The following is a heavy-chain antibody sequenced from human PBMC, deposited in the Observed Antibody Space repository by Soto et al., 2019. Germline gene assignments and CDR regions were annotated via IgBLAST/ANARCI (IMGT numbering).Heavy chain of an antibody. CDR2: LVGSGGDK. CDR3: ARDQGPRYCSGGSCYTEYFQH. CDR1: GFSFSAYA. J-gene: IGHJ1*01. D-gene: IGHD2-15*01. Sequence: GGSLRLSCAASGFSFSAYAMNWVRQAPGKGLQWVSGLVGSGGDKNYADSVRGRFTVSRDNSKNTLYLQMNNLRDEDTAVYYCARDQGPRYCSGGSCYTEYFQHWGQGTLVTVSS. V-gene: IGHV3-23*01.